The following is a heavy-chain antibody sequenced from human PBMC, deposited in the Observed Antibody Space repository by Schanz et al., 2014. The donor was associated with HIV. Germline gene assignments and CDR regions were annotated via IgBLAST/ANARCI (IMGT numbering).Heavy chain of an antibody. J-gene: IGHJ4*02. D-gene: IGHD6-19*01. CDR3: AKRGVAAEFDY. Sequence: VHLEESGGGLVKPGGSLRLSCVVSELHFTTYWMTWVRQAPGKGLEWVANIKQDGSEKYYVDSVEGRFTISRDNVKNTLSLQMSSLRIEDTALYYCAKRGVAAEFDYWGQGTLVTVSS. CDR2: IKQDGSEK. CDR1: ELHFTTYW. V-gene: IGHV3-7*01.